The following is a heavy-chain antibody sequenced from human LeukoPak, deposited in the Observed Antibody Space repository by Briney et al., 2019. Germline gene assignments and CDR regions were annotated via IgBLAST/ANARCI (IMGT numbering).Heavy chain of an antibody. V-gene: IGHV1-69*13. CDR1: GGTFSSYA. Sequence: ASVKVSCKASGGTFSSYAISWVRQAPGQGLEWMGGIIPIFGTANYAQKFQGRVTITADESTSTAYMELSSLRSKDTAVYYCARVPMRYCSGGSCVDNWFDPWGQGTLVTVSS. J-gene: IGHJ5*02. CDR3: ARVPMRYCSGGSCVDNWFDP. CDR2: IIPIFGTA. D-gene: IGHD2-15*01.